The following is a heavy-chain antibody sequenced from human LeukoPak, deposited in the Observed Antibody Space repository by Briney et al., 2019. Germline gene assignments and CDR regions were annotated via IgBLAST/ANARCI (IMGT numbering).Heavy chain of an antibody. V-gene: IGHV5-51*01. CDR3: ARRREATGWADIFDY. J-gene: IGHJ4*02. CDR2: IYPGDSDT. Sequence: GESQKISCKGSGYSFTSYWIGWVRQMPGKGLEWMGIIYPGDSDTRYSPSFEGQVTISADKSISTAYLQWSSLKASDTAVYFCARRREATGWADIFDYWGQGTLVTVSS. D-gene: IGHD1-1*01. CDR1: GYSFTSYW.